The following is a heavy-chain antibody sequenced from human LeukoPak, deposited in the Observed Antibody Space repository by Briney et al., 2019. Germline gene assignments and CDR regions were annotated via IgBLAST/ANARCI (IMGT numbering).Heavy chain of an antibody. CDR3: ARHYRGSGSIYGIDV. D-gene: IGHD3-10*01. J-gene: IGHJ6*02. Sequence: PSETLSLTCTVSGGSISSYYWSWIRQPPGKGLEWIGYIYYSGSTNYNPSLKSRVTISVDTSKNQFSLKLSSVTAADTAVYYCARHYRGSGSIYGIDVWGQGTTVTVSS. V-gene: IGHV4-59*08. CDR2: IYYSGST. CDR1: GGSISSYY.